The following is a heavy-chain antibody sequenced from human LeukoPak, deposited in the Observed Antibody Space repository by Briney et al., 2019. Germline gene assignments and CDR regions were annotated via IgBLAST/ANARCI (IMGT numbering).Heavy chain of an antibody. CDR1: GGSIVSSTFY. CDR3: ARVLRPAHFDY. J-gene: IGHJ4*02. V-gene: IGHV4-39*07. CDR2: IHHSGST. Sequence: SETLSLTCSVSGGSIVSSTFYWGWVRQPPGKGLEWIGIIHHSGSTYYNSSLKSRVTISVDTSKNQFSLKLSSVTAADTAVYYCARVLRPAHFDYWGQGTLVTVSS.